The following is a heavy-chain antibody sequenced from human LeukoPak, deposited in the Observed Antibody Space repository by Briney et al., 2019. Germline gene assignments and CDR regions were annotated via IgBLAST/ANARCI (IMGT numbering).Heavy chain of an antibody. CDR1: GFAFSNYV. J-gene: IGHJ4*01. Sequence: GGSLRLSCAASGFAFSNYVMHWVRQAPGKGLEWVAVISYDGSNIYYADSVKGRFTISRDNSKNTLYLQMNSLSAEDTAVYYCASDCPTVSIFGHFDYWGHGTLVSVSS. CDR3: ASDCPTVSIFGHFDY. CDR2: ISYDGSNI. V-gene: IGHV3-30*03. D-gene: IGHD3-3*01.